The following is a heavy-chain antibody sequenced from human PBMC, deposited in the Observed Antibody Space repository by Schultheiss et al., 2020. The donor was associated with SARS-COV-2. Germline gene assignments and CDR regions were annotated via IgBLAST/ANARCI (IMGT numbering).Heavy chain of an antibody. Sequence: ASVKVSCKASGYTFTSYGISWVRQAPGQGLEWMGWISAYNGYTNYAQKLQGRVTMTTDTSTSTAYMELRSLRSDDTAVYYCARVNGYSSSWYPLYYFDYWGQGTLVTVSS. J-gene: IGHJ4*02. CDR2: ISAYNGYT. CDR3: ARVNGYSSSWYPLYYFDY. D-gene: IGHD6-13*01. CDR1: GYTFTSYG. V-gene: IGHV1-18*01.